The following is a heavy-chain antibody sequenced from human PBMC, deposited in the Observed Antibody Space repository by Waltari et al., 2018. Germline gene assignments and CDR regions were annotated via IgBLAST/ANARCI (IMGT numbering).Heavy chain of an antibody. V-gene: IGHV3-9*01. D-gene: IGHD1-26*01. CDR3: AKAIYSGSLYGMDV. CDR2: VSWNSGII. J-gene: IGHJ6*02. CDR1: GCTFDAFA. Sequence: EVQLVESGGGLVQPGRSLTLSCAASGCTFDAFAMPWVRQVRGKGLEWVLGVSWNSGIILYADSVQGRFTISRDNAKNSLFLQMDSLRVEDTALYYCAKAIYSGSLYGMDVWGQGTTVTVSS.